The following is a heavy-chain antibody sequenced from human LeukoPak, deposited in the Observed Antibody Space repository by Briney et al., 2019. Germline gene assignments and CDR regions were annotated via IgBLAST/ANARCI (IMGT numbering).Heavy chain of an antibody. V-gene: IGHV3-21*04. CDR3: AKAWGVVVVTASYFDY. J-gene: IGHJ4*02. CDR1: GFTFSSYS. Sequence: GGSLRLSCAASGFTFSSYSMNWVRQAPGKGLEWVSSISSSSSYIYYADSVKGRFTISRDNAKNSLYLQMNSLRAEDTALYYCAKAWGVVVVTASYFDYWGQGTLVTVSS. D-gene: IGHD2-21*02. CDR2: ISSSSSYI.